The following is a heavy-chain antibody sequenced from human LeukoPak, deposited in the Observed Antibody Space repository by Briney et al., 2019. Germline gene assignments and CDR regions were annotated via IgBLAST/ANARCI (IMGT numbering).Heavy chain of an antibody. CDR3: AKRGYYYDSSGYYSRTYFDY. J-gene: IGHJ4*02. Sequence: GGSLRLSCVVSGFTFSSYGMHWVRQAPGKGLDWVAVISYDGSNKYYADSVKGRFTISRDNSKNTLYLQMNSLRAEDTAVYYCAKRGYYYDSSGYYSRTYFDYWGQGTLVIVSS. CDR1: GFTFSSYG. V-gene: IGHV3-30*18. D-gene: IGHD3-22*01. CDR2: ISYDGSNK.